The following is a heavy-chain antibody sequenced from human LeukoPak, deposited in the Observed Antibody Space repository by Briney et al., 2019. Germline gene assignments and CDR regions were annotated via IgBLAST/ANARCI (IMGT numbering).Heavy chain of an antibody. J-gene: IGHJ4*02. D-gene: IGHD2-21*02. Sequence: GGSLRLSCAASGFTFSSYSMNWVRQAPGKGLEWVSSISSSSSYIYYADSVKGRFTISRDNAKSSLYLQMNSLRAEDTAVYYCAKHLFVTGPFDYWGQGTLVTVSS. CDR2: ISSSSSYI. CDR1: GFTFSSYS. CDR3: AKHLFVTGPFDY. V-gene: IGHV3-21*04.